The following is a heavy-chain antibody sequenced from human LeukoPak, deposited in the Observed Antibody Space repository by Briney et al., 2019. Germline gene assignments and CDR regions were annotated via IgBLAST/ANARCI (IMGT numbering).Heavy chain of an antibody. V-gene: IGHV4-30-4*01. D-gene: IGHD3-16*02. Sequence: SETLSLTCTVSGGSVSSGYYYWSWIRQPPGKGLEWIGYVYYGGSTYYNPSLKSRITISVDTSKNQFSLKLSSVTAADTAVYYCAREGGFYRPLDYSGQGILVTVSS. CDR1: GGSVSSGYYY. J-gene: IGHJ4*02. CDR3: AREGGFYRPLDY. CDR2: VYYGGST.